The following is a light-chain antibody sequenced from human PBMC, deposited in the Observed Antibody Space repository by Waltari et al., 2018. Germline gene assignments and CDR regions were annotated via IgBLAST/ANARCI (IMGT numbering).Light chain of an antibody. Sequence: NFMLTQPHSVSESPGKTVTISCTRSSGSFASNYFQWYQLPPGSAPTTVIYEDNQRPSGVPDRFSGSIDSSSNSASLTISGLKTEDEADYYCQSDDGNTWVFGGGTKLTVL. CDR1: SGSFASNY. V-gene: IGLV6-57*03. CDR3: QSDDGNTWV. CDR2: EDN. J-gene: IGLJ3*02.